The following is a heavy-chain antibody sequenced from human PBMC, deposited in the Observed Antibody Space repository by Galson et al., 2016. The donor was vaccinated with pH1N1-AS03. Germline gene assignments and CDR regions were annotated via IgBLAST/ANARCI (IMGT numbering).Heavy chain of an antibody. D-gene: IGHD3-22*01. CDR2: IMPVFGPA. CDR1: GGNFRTHT. Sequence: SVKVSCKASGGNFRTHTISWVRQAPGQGLEWVGGIMPVFGPANYAQKFQGRVTISADESTSTAYLELNNLRPEDTAVYYCATDHYETSYFRGARDYWGQGTPVTVSS. CDR3: ATDHYETSYFRGARDY. V-gene: IGHV1-69*13. J-gene: IGHJ4*02.